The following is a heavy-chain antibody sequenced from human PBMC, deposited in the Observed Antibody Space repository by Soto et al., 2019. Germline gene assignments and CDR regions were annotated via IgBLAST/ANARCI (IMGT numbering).Heavy chain of an antibody. CDR2: MFYGGST. CDR1: GFTVSTNY. D-gene: IGHD1-26*01. CDR3: ATTEMGLTLYYYHHGMDV. Sequence: EVQLVESGGGLVQPGGSLRLSCAASGFTVSTNYMTWFRQAPGKGLEWGSVMFYGGSTYYAASVKGRFTISRDDSTNTLYLQINRLRAEDTAVYYCATTEMGLTLYYYHHGMDVWGQGTTVTVSS. J-gene: IGHJ6*02. V-gene: IGHV3-66*01.